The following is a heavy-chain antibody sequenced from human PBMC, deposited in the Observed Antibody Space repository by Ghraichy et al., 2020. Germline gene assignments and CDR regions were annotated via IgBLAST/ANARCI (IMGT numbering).Heavy chain of an antibody. V-gene: IGHV4-34*01. CDR3: ARGTNRDGLDV. D-gene: IGHD2/OR15-2a*01. CDR2: INHRGST. Sequence: SETLSLTCAVYRGSFSGYYWTWIRQPPGKGLEWIGEINHRGSTSYNPSLKSRIFISKDTSKNKFSLKLSSVTAADTAVYYCARGTNRDGLDVWGQGTTVTVSS. J-gene: IGHJ6*02. CDR1: RGSFSGYY.